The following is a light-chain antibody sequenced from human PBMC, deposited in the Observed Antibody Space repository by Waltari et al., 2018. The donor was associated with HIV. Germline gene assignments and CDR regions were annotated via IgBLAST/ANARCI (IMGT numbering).Light chain of an antibody. V-gene: IGKV3-15*01. J-gene: IGKJ4*01. Sequence: EILMTQSPVTLSVSPGDRASQSISTNLAWYQHKPGHAPRLLIYGASTRATGVPARFSGSGSGTEFTLTISSLQSEDFAVYYCQQYSKWPPLTFGGGTKVEIK. CDR3: QQYSKWPPLT. CDR2: GAS. CDR1: QSISTN.